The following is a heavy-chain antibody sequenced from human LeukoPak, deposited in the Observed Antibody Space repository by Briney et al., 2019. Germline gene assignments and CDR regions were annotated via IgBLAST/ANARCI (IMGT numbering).Heavy chain of an antibody. Sequence: GGSLRLSCAASGFTFSTYGIHWVRRAPGKGLEWVSAISSNGGGTFYADSVKGQFTISRDNSQNTLYLQMNSLRAEDTAIYYCAKHYGSGTYYNYLDHWGQGTLVTVSS. CDR2: ISSNGGGT. J-gene: IGHJ4*02. CDR1: GFTFSTYG. D-gene: IGHD3-10*01. V-gene: IGHV3-23*01. CDR3: AKHYGSGTYYNYLDH.